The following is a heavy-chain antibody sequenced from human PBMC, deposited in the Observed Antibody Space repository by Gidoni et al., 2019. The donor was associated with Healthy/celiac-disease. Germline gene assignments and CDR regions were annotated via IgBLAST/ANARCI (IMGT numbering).Heavy chain of an antibody. J-gene: IGHJ6*02. CDR3: ARMGYCSSTSCYWANYYYYGMDV. CDR2: INHSGST. V-gene: IGHV4-34*01. Sequence: QVQLQQWGAGLLKPSETLSLTCAVYGGSFSGYYWSWIRQPPGKGLEVIGEINHSGSTNYNPSLKSRVTISVDTSKNQFSLKLSSVTAADTAVYYCARMGYCSSTSCYWANYYYYGMDVWGQGTTVTVSS. D-gene: IGHD2-2*01. CDR1: GGSFSGYY.